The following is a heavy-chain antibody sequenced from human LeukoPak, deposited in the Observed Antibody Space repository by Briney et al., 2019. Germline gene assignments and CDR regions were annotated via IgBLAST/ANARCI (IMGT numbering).Heavy chain of an antibody. CDR1: GGSFSGYY. Sequence: SETLSLTCAVYGGSFSGYYWSWIRQSPGKGLEWIGEINESGSTNYNPSLKSRVTISVDTSKNQFSLKLSSVTAADTAVYYCARGSGWYETNWFDPWGQGTLVTVSS. CDR3: ARGSGWYETNWFDP. J-gene: IGHJ5*02. V-gene: IGHV4-34*01. D-gene: IGHD6-19*01. CDR2: INESGST.